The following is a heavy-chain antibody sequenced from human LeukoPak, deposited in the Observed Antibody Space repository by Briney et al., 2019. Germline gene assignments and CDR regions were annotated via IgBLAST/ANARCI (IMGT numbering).Heavy chain of an antibody. CDR3: ARSRMGYYMDV. V-gene: IGHV1-8*02. Sequence: ASVKVPCKASGYTFSNFDVTWVRQAPGQGLEWMAWMNPGSGDTGYEGKFQARLTVSRNTSITTASMELSSLTSEDTAVYYCARSRMGYYMDVWGKGTTVIVSS. CDR2: MNPGSGDT. D-gene: IGHD2-8*01. J-gene: IGHJ6*03. CDR1: GYTFSNFD.